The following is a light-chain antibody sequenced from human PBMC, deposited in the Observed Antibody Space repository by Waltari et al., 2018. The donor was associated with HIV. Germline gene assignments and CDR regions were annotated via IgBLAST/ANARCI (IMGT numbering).Light chain of an antibody. J-gene: IGLJ3*02. CDR2: EVT. CDR3: SSYTTTTTIL. CDR1: HSDIAGYNY. V-gene: IGLV2-14*01. Sequence: QSALTQPASVSGSPGQSITLSCTGTHSDIAGYNYVSWYQQHPGKAPTLLIYEVTHRPSGISYRFSGSKSGNTASMTISGLQAEDEADYYCSSYTTTTTILFGGGTKVTVL.